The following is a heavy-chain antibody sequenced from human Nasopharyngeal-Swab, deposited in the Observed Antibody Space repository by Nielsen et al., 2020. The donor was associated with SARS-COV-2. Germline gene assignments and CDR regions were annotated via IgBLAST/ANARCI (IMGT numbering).Heavy chain of an antibody. J-gene: IGHJ4*02. V-gene: IGHV3-74*01. D-gene: IGHD3-10*01. CDR3: ASDSGSFSPTHAY. CDR2: INSDGSST. CDR1: GFTFSSYW. Sequence: GESLKISCAASGFTFSSYWMSWVRQAPGKGLVWVSRINSDGSSTIYADSVKGRFTISRDNATNTLYLQMNTLGAEDTAVYYCASDSGSFSPTHAYWGQGTLVTVSS.